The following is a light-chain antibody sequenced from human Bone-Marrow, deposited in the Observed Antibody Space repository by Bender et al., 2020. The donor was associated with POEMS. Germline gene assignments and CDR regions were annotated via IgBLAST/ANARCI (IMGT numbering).Light chain of an antibody. Sequence: QSVLTQPPSVSGTPGQRVTIPCSGSGSNIGGYLVNWYQQLPGTAPRLLIYTNNDRPSGVPDRFSGSKSGTSASLAITGLQSDDEADYYCATWDAKMSGQYVLFGGGTKLTVL. CDR2: TNN. J-gene: IGLJ2*01. V-gene: IGLV1-44*01. CDR1: GSNIGGYL. CDR3: ATWDAKMSGQYVL.